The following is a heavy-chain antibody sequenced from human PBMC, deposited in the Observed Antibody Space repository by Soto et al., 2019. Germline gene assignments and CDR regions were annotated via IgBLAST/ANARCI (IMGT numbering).Heavy chain of an antibody. CDR1: GFTFSSYA. Sequence: GGSLILSCAASGFTFSSYAMSWIRQAPGKGLEWVSAISGSGGSTYYADSVKGRFTISRDNSKNTLYLQMNSLRAEDTAVYYCAKDRGIVVVRDYFDYWGQGTLVTVSS. CDR2: ISGSGGST. V-gene: IGHV3-23*01. D-gene: IGHD2-21*01. J-gene: IGHJ4*02. CDR3: AKDRGIVVVRDYFDY.